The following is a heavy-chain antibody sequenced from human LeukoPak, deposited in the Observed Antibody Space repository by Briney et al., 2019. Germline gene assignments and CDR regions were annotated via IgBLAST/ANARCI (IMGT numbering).Heavy chain of an antibody. V-gene: IGHV1-69*06. CDR3: ARDLAVAGPSRSDAFDI. CDR1: GYTFTSYG. Sequence: SVKVSCKASGYTFTSYGISWVRQAPGQGLEWMGGIIPIFGTANYAQKFQGRVTITADKSTSTAYMELSSLRSEDTAVYYCARDLAVAGPSRSDAFDIWGQGTMVTVSS. J-gene: IGHJ3*02. CDR2: IIPIFGTA. D-gene: IGHD6-19*01.